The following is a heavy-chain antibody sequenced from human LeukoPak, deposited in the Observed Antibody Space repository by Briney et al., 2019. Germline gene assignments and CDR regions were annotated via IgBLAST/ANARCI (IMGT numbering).Heavy chain of an antibody. Sequence: GGSLRLSCAASGFTFSSYGMHWVRQAPGKGLEWVAFIRYDGSNKYYADSVKGRFTISRDSSKNTLYLQMNRLRAEDAAVYYCAKAPVTTCSGAYCYPFDYWGQGTLVTVSS. CDR1: GFTFSSYG. CDR3: AKAPVTTCSGAYCYPFDY. D-gene: IGHD2-21*01. V-gene: IGHV3-30*02. CDR2: IRYDGSNK. J-gene: IGHJ4*02.